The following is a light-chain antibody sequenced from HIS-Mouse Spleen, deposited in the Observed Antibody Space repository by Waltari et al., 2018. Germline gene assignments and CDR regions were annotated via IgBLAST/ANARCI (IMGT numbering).Light chain of an antibody. CDR2: DDS. CDR1: HIGSKS. V-gene: IGLV3-21*03. CDR3: QVWDSSSDHPYV. J-gene: IGLJ1*01. Sequence: SYVLTQPPSVSVAPGKTARITCGGNHIGSKSVHWYKQKPGQAPVLVVYDDSDRPSGIPERFSGSNSGNTATLTISRVEAGDEADYYCQVWDSSSDHPYVFGTGTKVTVL.